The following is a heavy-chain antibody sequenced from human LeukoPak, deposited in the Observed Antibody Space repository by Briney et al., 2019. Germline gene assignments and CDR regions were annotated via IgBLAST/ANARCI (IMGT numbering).Heavy chain of an antibody. CDR3: AREHKDYDGDGYYYGY. D-gene: IGHD3-22*01. CDR2: IYYDGST. CDR1: GGSISDYY. V-gene: IGHV4-59*12. J-gene: IGHJ4*02. Sequence: SETLSLTCAVSGGSISDYYWSWIRQPPGKGLEWIGHIYYDGSTNYNPSLKSRVTMSVDSSKNQFSLRLSSVTAADTAVYYCAREHKDYDGDGYYYGYWGQGTLVTVSS.